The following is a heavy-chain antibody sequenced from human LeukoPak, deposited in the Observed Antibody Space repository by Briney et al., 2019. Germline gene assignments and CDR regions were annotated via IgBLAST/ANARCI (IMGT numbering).Heavy chain of an antibody. CDR2: IYTSGST. J-gene: IGHJ3*02. CDR3: ARDTAQYYDYVWGSYPPAFDI. Sequence: SETLSLTCTVSGGSIRSYYWSWIRQPAGKGLEWIGRIYTSGSTNYNPSLKSRVTISVDTSKNQFSLKLSSVTAADTAVYYCARDTAQYYDYVWGSYPPAFDIWGQGTMVTVSS. CDR1: GGSIRSYY. V-gene: IGHV4-4*07. D-gene: IGHD3-16*02.